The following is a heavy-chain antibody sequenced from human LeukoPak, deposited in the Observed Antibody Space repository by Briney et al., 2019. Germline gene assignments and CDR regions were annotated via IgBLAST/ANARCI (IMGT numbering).Heavy chain of an antibody. CDR3: ANLADY. J-gene: IGHJ4*02. CDR1: GFTFSSYA. CDR2: IGAGGTFT. V-gene: IGHV3-23*01. D-gene: IGHD3-3*02. Sequence: GGSLRLSCTASGFTFSSYAMNWVRQAPGKGLEWVSGIGAGGTFTYYADSVKGRFTISRDNSRNTLYLQMNSLRADDTAVYYCANLADYWGQGTLVTVSS.